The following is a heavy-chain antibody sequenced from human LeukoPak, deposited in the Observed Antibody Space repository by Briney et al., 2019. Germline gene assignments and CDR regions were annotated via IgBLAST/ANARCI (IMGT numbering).Heavy chain of an antibody. V-gene: IGHV4-59*08. CDR2: IYYSRST. CDR3: ARRIAAAGYYYYYGMDV. Sequence: SETLSLTCTVSGGSISSYYWSWIRQPPGKGLEWIGYIYYSRSTNYNPSLKSRVTISVDTSKNQFSLKLSSVTAADTAVYYCARRIAAAGYYYYYGMDVWGQGTTVTVSS. D-gene: IGHD6-13*01. CDR1: GGSISSYY. J-gene: IGHJ6*02.